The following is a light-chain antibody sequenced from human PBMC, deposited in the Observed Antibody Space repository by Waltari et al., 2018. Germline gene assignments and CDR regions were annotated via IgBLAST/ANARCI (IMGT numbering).Light chain of an antibody. CDR1: SSNLGNNV. V-gene: IGLV1-44*01. CDR3: ASWDDSLNGHWV. CDR2: RND. J-gene: IGLJ3*02. Sequence: QSVLTQPPSASGTPGQRVTISCSGTSSNLGNNVVNWYQQVPGTAPKRLIYRNDLRPAGVPDRFSASKSGTSASLAISGLQSEDEAEYYFASWDDSLNGHWVFGGGTKVTVL.